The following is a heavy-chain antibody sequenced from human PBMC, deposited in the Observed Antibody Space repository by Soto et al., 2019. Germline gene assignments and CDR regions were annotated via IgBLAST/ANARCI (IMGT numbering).Heavy chain of an antibody. J-gene: IGHJ2*01. CDR2: IPFDGTDK. V-gene: IGHV3-30*18. CDR1: GFTFSTYG. CDR3: AKDEGQEAPYWYFDL. Sequence: QVQLVESGGGVVQPGRSLRLSCAASGFTFSTYGMHWVRQAPGKGLEWVAVIPFDGTDKYYADSVKGRFTISRDNSKNTLYLQMNRLRAEDTAMYYCAKDEGQEAPYWYFDLWGRGTLVTVSS.